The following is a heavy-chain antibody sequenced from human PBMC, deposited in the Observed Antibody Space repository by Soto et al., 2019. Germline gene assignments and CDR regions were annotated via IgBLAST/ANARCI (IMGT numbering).Heavy chain of an antibody. CDR1: GGTFSSYA. Sequence: QVQLLQSGAEVKKPGSSVKVSCKASGGTFSSYAISWVRQAPGQGLEWMGGIIPIVGTANYAHKFQGRVTITADEPTSTAYMELSGLRFEDTDVYYCARAMASYYYYDMDVWGQGTTVSVSS. CDR2: IIPIVGTA. V-gene: IGHV1-69*01. J-gene: IGHJ6*01. CDR3: ARAMASYYYYDMDV.